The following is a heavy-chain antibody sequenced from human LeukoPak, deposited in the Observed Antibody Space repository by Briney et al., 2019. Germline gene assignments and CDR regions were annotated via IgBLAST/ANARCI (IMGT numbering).Heavy chain of an antibody. CDR2: INTDGSIT. Sequence: GGSLRLSCAASGFTFSSSWMHWVRQAPGKRLVWVARINTDGSITNYADSVKGRFTISRDSAKSTLYLQMNSLRAEDTAVYYCIRSLNGADDFWGQGTLVTVSS. D-gene: IGHD4-17*01. V-gene: IGHV3-74*01. CDR3: IRSLNGADDF. J-gene: IGHJ4*02. CDR1: GFTFSSSW.